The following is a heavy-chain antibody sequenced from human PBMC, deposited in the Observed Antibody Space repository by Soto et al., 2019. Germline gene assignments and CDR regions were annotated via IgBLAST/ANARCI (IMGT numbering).Heavy chain of an antibody. D-gene: IGHD3-16*01. Sequence: PSGTLYLTCAVYGGSLSGYSWCWIRQPPGKGLEWIGEINHSGSTNYNPSLKSRVTISVDTSKNQFSLKLSSVTAADTAVYYCARGRIIITFGWNYYYDVMDVWGQGTTVTGSS. CDR2: INHSGST. CDR1: GGSLSGYS. CDR3: ARGRIIITFGWNYYYDVMDV. V-gene: IGHV4-34*01. J-gene: IGHJ6*02.